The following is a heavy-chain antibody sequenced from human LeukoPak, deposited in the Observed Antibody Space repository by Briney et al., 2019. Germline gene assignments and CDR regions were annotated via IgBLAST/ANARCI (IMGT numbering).Heavy chain of an antibody. CDR2: IYSGGST. Sequence: GGSLRLSCAASEFTVSTNHMSWVRQAPGKGLEWVSVIYSGGSTYYADSVKGRFTISRDNSKNTLYLQMNRLRAEDTAVYYCARGPYDSSGYRFDYWGQGTLVTVSS. V-gene: IGHV3-66*01. D-gene: IGHD3-22*01. J-gene: IGHJ4*02. CDR1: EFTVSTNH. CDR3: ARGPYDSSGYRFDY.